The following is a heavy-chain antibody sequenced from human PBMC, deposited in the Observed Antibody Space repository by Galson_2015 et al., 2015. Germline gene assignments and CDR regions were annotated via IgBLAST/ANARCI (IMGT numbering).Heavy chain of an antibody. CDR2: ISVYNDNT. V-gene: IGHV1-18*01. J-gene: IGHJ6*02. D-gene: IGHD2-15*01. Sequence: SVKVSCKASGYTFTSYGISWVRQAPGQGLEWMGWISVYNDNTNSAQKLQGRVTMTTDTFTSTAYMELRSLRSDDTAVYYCARLAYGSGGSCSDYGMDVSGQGTTVTVSS. CDR3: ARLAYGSGGSCSDYGMDV. CDR1: GYTFTSYG.